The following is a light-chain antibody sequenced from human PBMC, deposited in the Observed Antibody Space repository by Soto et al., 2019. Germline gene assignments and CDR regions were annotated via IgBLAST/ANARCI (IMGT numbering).Light chain of an antibody. J-gene: IGLJ1*01. V-gene: IGLV2-14*03. CDR1: SSDVGAYNS. Sequence: QSALTQPASVSGSPGQSIAISCTGTSSDVGAYNSVSWYQQHPGRAPKLMIHDVSNRPSGVSNRFSGSKSGNTASLTISGLQAEDEADYYCSSYTSSSTYVFGTGTTVTV. CDR3: SSYTSSSTYV. CDR2: DVS.